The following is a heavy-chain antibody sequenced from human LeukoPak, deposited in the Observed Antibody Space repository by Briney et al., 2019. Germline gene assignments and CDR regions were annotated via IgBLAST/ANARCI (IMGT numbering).Heavy chain of an antibody. CDR3: ARDPNFDWLFYMDV. CDR1: GFTFSSYG. D-gene: IGHD3-9*01. Sequence: GGSLRLSCAASGFTFSSYGIHWVRQAPGKGLEWVAVISYDGSHKYYADSVKGRFTISRDNSKNTLYLQMNSLRAEDTAVYYCARDPNFDWLFYMDVWGKGTTVTVSS. V-gene: IGHV3-30*03. J-gene: IGHJ6*03. CDR2: ISYDGSHK.